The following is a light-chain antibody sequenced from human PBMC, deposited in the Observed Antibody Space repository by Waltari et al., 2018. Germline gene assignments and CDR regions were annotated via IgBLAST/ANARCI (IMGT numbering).Light chain of an antibody. Sequence: QAALTQPRSVSGSPGQSVTISCTGTTSDIGGYNFVSWYQEQTDTAPKLMIYEVTTRPAGVSVRFSGSKSGNTASLTISGLQAEDEADYYCSSYAGSNTLVFGEGTRLTVL. CDR1: TSDIGGYNF. V-gene: IGLV2-11*01. CDR2: EVT. CDR3: SSYAGSNTLV. J-gene: IGLJ2*01.